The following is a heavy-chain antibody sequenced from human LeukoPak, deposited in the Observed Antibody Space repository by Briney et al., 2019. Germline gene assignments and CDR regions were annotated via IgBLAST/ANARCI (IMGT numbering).Heavy chain of an antibody. CDR3: TTLSGIAVAGTVLY. D-gene: IGHD6-19*01. V-gene: IGHV3-73*01. Sequence: GGSLRLSCAASGFTFSGSARHWVRQASGKGLEWVGRIRSKANSYATAYAASVKGRFTISRDDSKNTAYLQMNSLKTEDTAVYYCTTLSGIAVAGTVLYWGQGTLVTVSS. CDR1: GFTFSGSA. J-gene: IGHJ4*02. CDR2: IRSKANSYAT.